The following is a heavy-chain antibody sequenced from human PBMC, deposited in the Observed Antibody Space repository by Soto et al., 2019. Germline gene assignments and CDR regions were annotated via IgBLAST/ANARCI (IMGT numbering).Heavy chain of an antibody. CDR3: ARERVPGDDAFDI. CDR2: INACNGNT. D-gene: IGHD3-3*01. Sequence: ASVKVSCKASGYTFTSYAMHWVRQAPGQRLEWMGWINACNGNTKYSQKFQGRVTITRDTSASTAYMELSSLRSEDTAVYYCARERVPGDDAFDIWGQGTMVTVSS. J-gene: IGHJ3*02. V-gene: IGHV1-3*01. CDR1: GYTFTSYA.